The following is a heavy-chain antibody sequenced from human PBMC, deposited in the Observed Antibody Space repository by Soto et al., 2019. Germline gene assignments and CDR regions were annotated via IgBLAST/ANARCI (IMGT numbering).Heavy chain of an antibody. D-gene: IGHD1-1*01. CDR2: IITIFGPA. V-gene: IGHV1-69*13. CDR3: ATGSFTSTGGRIGYHYNAMDV. Sequence: GASVKVSCKSSGGTFSSHSINWVRQAPGQGLEWMGGIITIFGPANLAKNFQGRVTITADESTTTAYMELSSVTSEDTAVYYCATGSFTSTGGRIGYHYNAMDVWGQGTTVTVSS. CDR1: GGTFSSHS. J-gene: IGHJ6*02.